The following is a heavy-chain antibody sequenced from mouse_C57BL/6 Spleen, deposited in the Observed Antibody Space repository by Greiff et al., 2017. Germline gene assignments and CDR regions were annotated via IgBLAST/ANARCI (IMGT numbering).Heavy chain of an antibody. CDR2: IYPSDSET. Sequence: VQLQQPGAELVRPGSSVKLSCKASGYTFTSYWMDWVKQRPGQGLEWIGNIYPSDSETHYNQKFKDKATLTVDKSSSTAYMQLSSLTSEDSAVYYCARGGVYYYGSSSLDYWGQGTTLTVSS. CDR3: ARGGVYYYGSSSLDY. D-gene: IGHD1-1*01. CDR1: GYTFTSYW. V-gene: IGHV1-61*01. J-gene: IGHJ2*01.